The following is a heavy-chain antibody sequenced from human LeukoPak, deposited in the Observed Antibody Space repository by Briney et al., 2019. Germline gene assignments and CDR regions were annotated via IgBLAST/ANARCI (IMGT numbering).Heavy chain of an antibody. D-gene: IGHD5-12*01. V-gene: IGHV3-30*03. CDR1: GFTFSSYG. CDR3: ARDWRGYSGYDPYFDY. J-gene: IGHJ4*02. Sequence: GGSLRLSCAASGFTFSSYGMHWVRQAPGKGLEWVAVISYDGSNKYYADSVKGRFTSSRDNSKNTLYLQMNSLRAEDTAVYYCARDWRGYSGYDPYFDYWGQGTLVTVSS. CDR2: ISYDGSNK.